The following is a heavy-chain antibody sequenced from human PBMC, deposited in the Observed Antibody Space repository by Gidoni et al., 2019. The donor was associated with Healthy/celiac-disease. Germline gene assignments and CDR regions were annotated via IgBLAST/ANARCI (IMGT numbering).Heavy chain of an antibody. V-gene: IGHV3-21*01. D-gene: IGHD4-17*01. CDR1: GFTFSSYS. J-gene: IGHJ4*02. CDR2: ISSSSSYI. CDR3: ARVEGDYGGNSGY. Sequence: EVQLVESGGGLVKPGGSLRLSCAASGFTFSSYSMNWVRQAPGKGLECVSSISSSSSYIYYADSVKGRFTISRDNAKNSLYLQMNSLRAEDTAVYYCARVEGDYGGNSGYWGQGTLVTVSS.